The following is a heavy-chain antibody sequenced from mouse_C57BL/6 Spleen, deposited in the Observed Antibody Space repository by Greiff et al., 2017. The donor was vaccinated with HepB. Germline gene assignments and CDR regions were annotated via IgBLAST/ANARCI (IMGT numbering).Heavy chain of an antibody. CDR2: ISSGSSTI. J-gene: IGHJ2*01. Sequence: EVKLVESGGGLVKPGGSLKLSCAASGFTFSDYGMHWVRQAPEKGLEWVAYISSGSSTIYYADTVKGRFTISRDNAKNTLFLQMTSLRSEDTAMYYCAKTRDYDDYFDYWGQGTTLTVSS. V-gene: IGHV5-17*01. CDR3: AKTRDYDDYFDY. D-gene: IGHD2-4*01. CDR1: GFTFSDYG.